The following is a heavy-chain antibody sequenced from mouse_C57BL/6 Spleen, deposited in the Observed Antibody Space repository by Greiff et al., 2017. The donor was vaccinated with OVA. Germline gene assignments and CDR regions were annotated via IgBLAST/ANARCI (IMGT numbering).Heavy chain of an antibody. D-gene: IGHD2-3*01. J-gene: IGHJ2*01. CDR2: INYDSSST. CDR1: GFTFSDYY. CDR3: ARDTGYFLDY. V-gene: IGHV5-16*01. Sequence: EVQLVESEGGLVQPGSSMKLSCTASGFTFSDYYMAWVRQVPEKGLEWVANINYDSSSTYYLDSLKSRFIISRDNAKNILYLQMSSLKSEDTATYYCARDTGYFLDYWGQGTTLTVSS.